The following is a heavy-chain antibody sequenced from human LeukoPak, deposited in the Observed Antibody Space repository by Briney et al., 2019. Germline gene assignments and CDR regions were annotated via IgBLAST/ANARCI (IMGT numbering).Heavy chain of an antibody. D-gene: IGHD3-22*01. Sequence: GASVKVSCKASGYTFTSYDINWVRQATGQGLEWMGWMNPNSGSTGYAQKFQGRVTMTRNTSISTAYMELSSLRSEDTAVYYCARGDYYDSSGYYWLIDYWGQGTLVTVSS. J-gene: IGHJ4*02. CDR2: MNPNSGST. V-gene: IGHV1-8*01. CDR3: ARGDYYDSSGYYWLIDY. CDR1: GYTFTSYD.